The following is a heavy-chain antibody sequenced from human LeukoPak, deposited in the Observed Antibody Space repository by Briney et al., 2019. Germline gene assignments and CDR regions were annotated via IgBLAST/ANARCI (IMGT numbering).Heavy chain of an antibody. J-gene: IGHJ4*02. CDR2: ISYDGSNK. CDR3: AKNIGGLDY. Sequence: GGSLRLSCAASGFTFSSYAMHWVRQAPGKGLEWVAVISYDGSNKYYADSVKGRFTIPRDNSKNTLYLQMNSLRGEDTAVYYCAKNIGGLDYWGQGTLVTVSS. V-gene: IGHV3-30*04. CDR1: GFTFSSYA. D-gene: IGHD3-10*01.